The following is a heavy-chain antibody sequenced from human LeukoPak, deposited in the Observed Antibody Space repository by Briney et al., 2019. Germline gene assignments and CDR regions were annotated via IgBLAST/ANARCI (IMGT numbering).Heavy chain of an antibody. Sequence: ASVKVSCKASGYTFTSYDINWVRQATGQGLGWMGWMNPNRGNTGYAQKFQGRVTMTRNTSISTAYMELSSLRSEDTAVYYCASVPSSWYPQGNDGHHDYWGQGTLVTVSS. D-gene: IGHD6-13*01. V-gene: IGHV1-8*01. CDR2: MNPNRGNT. CDR1: GYTFTSYD. CDR3: ASVPSSWYPQGNDGHHDY. J-gene: IGHJ4*02.